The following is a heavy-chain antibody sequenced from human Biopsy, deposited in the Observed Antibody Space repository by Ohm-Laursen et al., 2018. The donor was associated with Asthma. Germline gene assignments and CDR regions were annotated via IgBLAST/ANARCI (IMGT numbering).Heavy chain of an antibody. Sequence: SLRLSCAASGFTFSNYVMHWVRQAPGKGLDWVAVISFDGSNKNYTDSVKGRFTISRDNSRNTLHLQMNSLRAEDTAVYYCAKDVFPGWELRRGPDYWGQGTLVTVSS. J-gene: IGHJ4*02. CDR2: ISFDGSNK. CDR1: GFTFSNYV. D-gene: IGHD1-26*01. V-gene: IGHV3-30*18. CDR3: AKDVFPGWELRRGPDY.